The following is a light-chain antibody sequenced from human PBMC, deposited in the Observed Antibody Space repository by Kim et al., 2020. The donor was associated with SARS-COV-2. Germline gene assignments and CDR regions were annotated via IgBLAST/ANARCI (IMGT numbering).Light chain of an antibody. CDR1: SKDVGGHNY. CDR2: RVT. Sequence: PGQSVTISCTGTSKDVGGHNYVSWYQHHPGRAPKLIIFRVTQRPSGVPDRFSASKSGNTASLNVSGLQPEDEAEYYCCSYAGSYTIFGGGTQLTVL. J-gene: IGLJ2*01. CDR3: CSYAGSYTI. V-gene: IGLV2-11*01.